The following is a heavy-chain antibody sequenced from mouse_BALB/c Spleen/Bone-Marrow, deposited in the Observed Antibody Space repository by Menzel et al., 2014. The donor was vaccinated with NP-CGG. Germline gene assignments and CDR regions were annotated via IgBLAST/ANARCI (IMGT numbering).Heavy chain of an antibody. CDR1: GFTFTDYY. V-gene: IGHV7-3*02. CDR2: IRNKAYGYTT. Sequence: EVKLMESGGGLVQPWGSLRPSCATSGFTFTDYYMNWVRQPPGKALEWLAFIRNKAYGYTTEYSASVKGRFTISRDNSQNILYLQMNTLRAEDSATYYCARDMGGLLFDSWGQGTTLSVSS. J-gene: IGHJ2*01. CDR3: ARDMGGLLFDS. D-gene: IGHD1-1*01.